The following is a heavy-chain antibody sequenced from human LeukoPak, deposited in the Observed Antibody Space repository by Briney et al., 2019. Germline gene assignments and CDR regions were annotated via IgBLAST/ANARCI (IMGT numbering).Heavy chain of an antibody. V-gene: IGHV1-2*02. J-gene: IGHJ3*02. D-gene: IGHD3-10*01. Sequence: ASVKVSCKASGYTFTGYYMHWVRQAPGQGLEWMGWINPKSGGTNYAQKFQGRVTMTRDTSISTAYMEMSRLRSDDPAVYYCARNLWFGESSDAFDMWGQGTMVTVSS. CDR3: ARNLWFGESSDAFDM. CDR2: INPKSGGT. CDR1: GYTFTGYY.